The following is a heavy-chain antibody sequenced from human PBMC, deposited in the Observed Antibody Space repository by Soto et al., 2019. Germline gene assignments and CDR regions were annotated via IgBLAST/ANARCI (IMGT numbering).Heavy chain of an antibody. Sequence: PGGSLRLSCTASGFPLGDYGVSWVRQAPGKGLEWVGFIRREVYGGTTEYAASVKGRFVFSRDDSENIAYLQMNSLKTEDTAVYYCTRVGGYSKKDYWGRGTLVTVSS. J-gene: IGHJ4*02. V-gene: IGHV3-49*04. D-gene: IGHD3-22*01. CDR2: IRREVYGGTT. CDR3: TRVGGYSKKDY. CDR1: GFPLGDYG.